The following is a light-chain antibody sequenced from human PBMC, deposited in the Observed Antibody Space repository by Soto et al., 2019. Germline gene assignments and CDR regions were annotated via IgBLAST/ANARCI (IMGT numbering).Light chain of an antibody. J-gene: IGKJ1*01. CDR1: QSVSSY. CDR3: QHYNSYSEA. CDR2: GAT. V-gene: IGKV3-15*01. Sequence: IVLTQSPGTLSLSPGERATLSCMASQSVSSYLAWYKQKPGQAPRLLSHGATTRATGIPARVSGSGSGTEFTLTISSLQPDDFETYYCQHYNSYSEAFGQGTKVDI.